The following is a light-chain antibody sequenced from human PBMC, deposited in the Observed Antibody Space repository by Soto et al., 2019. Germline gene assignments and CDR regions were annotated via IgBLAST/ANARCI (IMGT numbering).Light chain of an antibody. CDR1: SSDVGGHNY. J-gene: IGLJ3*02. CDR3: SSFTDSTDIV. Sequence: QSALTQPASVSGSPGQSIAISCTGTSSDVGGHNYVSWYQQHPGKAPKLMIYAVSTRPTGISNRFSGSKSGNTASLTISGLQPEDEADYYCSSFTDSTDIVFGGGIKLTVL. V-gene: IGLV2-14*01. CDR2: AVS.